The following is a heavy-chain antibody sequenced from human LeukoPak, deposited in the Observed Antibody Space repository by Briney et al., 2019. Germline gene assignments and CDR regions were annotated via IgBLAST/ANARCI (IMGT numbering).Heavy chain of an antibody. V-gene: IGHV1-18*01. CDR1: GYTFTSYG. J-gene: IGHJ5*02. CDR3: ARDFRDCSSTSCHPWFDP. Sequence: ASVKVSCKASGYTFTSYGFSWVRQAPGQGLEWMGWISAYNGNTMYAQKLQGRVTMTTDTSTSTAYMELRSLRPDDTALYYCARDFRDCSSTSCHPWFDPWGQGTLVTVSS. CDR2: ISAYNGNT. D-gene: IGHD2-2*01.